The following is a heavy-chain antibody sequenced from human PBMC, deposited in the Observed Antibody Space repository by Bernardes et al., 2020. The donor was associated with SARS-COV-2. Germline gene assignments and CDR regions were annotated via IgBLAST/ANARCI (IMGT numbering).Heavy chain of an antibody. CDR3: ARRRCAGSSCQYAAFHI. D-gene: IGHD2-15*01. J-gene: IGHJ3*02. Sequence: SETLSLTCTVSGASISSYYWSWIRQPPGKGLEWLGYIFYSGTTNCPPLRGRVSISLDTSQNNLSLKLTSLTAADTALYYCARRRCAGSSCQYAAFHIWGRRTKV. CDR1: GASISSYY. CDR2: IFYSGTT. V-gene: IGHV4-59*01.